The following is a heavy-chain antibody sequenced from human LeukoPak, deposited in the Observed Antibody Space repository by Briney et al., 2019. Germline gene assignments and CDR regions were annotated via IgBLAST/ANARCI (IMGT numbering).Heavy chain of an antibody. J-gene: IGHJ6*03. D-gene: IGHD5-24*01. CDR1: GFTFSSYW. V-gene: IGHV3-7*01. CDR3: ARDGYSPPYYYYMDV. Sequence: GGSLRLSCAASGFTFSSYWMSWVRQAPGRGLEWVANIKQDGSEKYYVDSVKGRFTISRDNAKNSLYLQLNSLRAEDTALYYCARDGYSPPYYYYMDVWGKGTTVTVSS. CDR2: IKQDGSEK.